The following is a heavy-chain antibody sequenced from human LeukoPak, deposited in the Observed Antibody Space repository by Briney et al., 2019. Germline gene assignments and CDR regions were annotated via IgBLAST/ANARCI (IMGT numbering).Heavy chain of an antibody. J-gene: IGHJ3*02. D-gene: IGHD1-26*01. CDR2: IYPGDSDT. Sequence: GESLKISCKGSGYRFTSYWIGCVRQMPGKGLEWRGIIYPGDSDTGYSPSFQGQVTISADMSISTAYLQWSSLKAAATAMYNCCSYQGGSSSRRALEIWGQGTTVTVSS. CDR3: CSYQGGSSSRRALEI. V-gene: IGHV5-51*01. CDR1: GYRFTSYW.